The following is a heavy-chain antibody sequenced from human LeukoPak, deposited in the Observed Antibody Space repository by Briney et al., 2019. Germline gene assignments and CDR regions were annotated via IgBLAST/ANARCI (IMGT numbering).Heavy chain of an antibody. CDR3: ATTEQQLVPYYYYGMDV. J-gene: IGHJ6*02. D-gene: IGHD6-13*01. Sequence: GGSLRLSCAASGFAVSSNYMSWVRQAPGKGLEWVSVIYSGGSTYYADSVKGRFTISRDNSKNTLYLQMNSLRAEDTAVYYCATTEQQLVPYYYYGMDVWGQGTTVTVSS. CDR2: IYSGGST. CDR1: GFAVSSNY. V-gene: IGHV3-66*01.